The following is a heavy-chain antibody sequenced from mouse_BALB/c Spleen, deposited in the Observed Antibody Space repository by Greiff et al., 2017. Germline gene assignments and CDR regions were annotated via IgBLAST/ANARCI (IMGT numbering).Heavy chain of an antibody. V-gene: IGHV1-14*01. CDR2: INPYNDGT. D-gene: IGHD2-2*01. Sequence: VHVKQSGPELVKPGASVKMSCKASGYTFTSYVMHWVKQKPGQGLEWIGYINPYNDGTKYNEKFKGKATLTSDKSSSTAYMELSSLTSEDSAVYYCAREGGYDGGNFDYWGQGTTLTVSS. CDR1: GYTFTSYV. CDR3: AREGGYDGGNFDY. J-gene: IGHJ2*01.